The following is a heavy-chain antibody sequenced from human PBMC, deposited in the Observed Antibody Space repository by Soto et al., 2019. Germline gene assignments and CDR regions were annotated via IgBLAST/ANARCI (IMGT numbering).Heavy chain of an antibody. J-gene: IGHJ5*02. CDR1: SGSISSSSYY. CDR2: ISYSGTT. D-gene: IGHD5-12*01. CDR3: ARRRGGVVATENWFDP. V-gene: IGHV4-39*01. Sequence: QLQLQESGPGLVKPSETLSLTCTVSSGSISSSSYYWGWIRQSPGKGLEWIGTISYSGTTYYNPSLKSRVTISVDTSKNQFSLNLSSVTAADKAVYYCARRRGGVVATENWFDPWGQGTLVTVSS.